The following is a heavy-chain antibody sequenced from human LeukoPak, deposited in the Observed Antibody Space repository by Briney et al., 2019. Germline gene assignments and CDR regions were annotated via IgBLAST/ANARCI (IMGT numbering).Heavy chain of an antibody. D-gene: IGHD5-18*01. CDR1: GCSVSSDA. CDR3: AKDPAASGYSYGYSLDYYYYGMDV. CDR2: ISGSGGST. V-gene: IGHV3-23*01. J-gene: IGHJ6*02. Sequence: GVAPRLSSSAAGCSVSSDARSRVRQAPGKGQEWVSAISGSGGSTYYADSVKGRFTISRDNSKNTLYLQMNSLRAEDTAVYYCAKDPAASGYSYGYSLDYYYYGMDVWGQGTTVTVSS.